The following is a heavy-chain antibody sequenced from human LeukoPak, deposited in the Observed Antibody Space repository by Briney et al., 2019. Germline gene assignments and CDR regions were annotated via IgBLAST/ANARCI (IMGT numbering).Heavy chain of an antibody. CDR1: GFTSSSYA. Sequence: GGSLRLSCAASGFTSSSYAMSWVRQAPGKGLEWVSAISGSGGSTYYADSVKGRFTISRDNSKNTLYLQMNSLRAEDTAVYYCAKQTTFPGSYHLANFDYWGQGTLVTVSS. V-gene: IGHV3-23*01. J-gene: IGHJ4*02. D-gene: IGHD3-10*01. CDR3: AKQTTFPGSYHLANFDY. CDR2: ISGSGGST.